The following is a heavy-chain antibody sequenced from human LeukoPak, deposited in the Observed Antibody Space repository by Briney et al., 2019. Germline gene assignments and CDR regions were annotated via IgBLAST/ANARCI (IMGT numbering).Heavy chain of an antibody. V-gene: IGHV3-30*19. CDR3: ARGGYSYGYVR. Sequence: GGSLRLSCAASGFTFSSYGMHWVRQAPGKGLEWVAVISYDGSNKYYADSVKGRFTISRDNSKNTLYLQMNSLRAEDTAVYYCARGGYSYGYVRWGQGTLVTVSS. CDR2: ISYDGSNK. CDR1: GFTFSSYG. J-gene: IGHJ4*02. D-gene: IGHD5-18*01.